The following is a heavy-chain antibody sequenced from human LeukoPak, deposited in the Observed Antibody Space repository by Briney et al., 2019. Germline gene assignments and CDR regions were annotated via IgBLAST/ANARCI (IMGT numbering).Heavy chain of an antibody. CDR3: ARDQNVLRYFDWLLVTDY. V-gene: IGHV3-30*04. CDR1: GFTFSSYA. D-gene: IGHD3-9*01. J-gene: IGHJ4*02. Sequence: PGGSLRLSCAASGFTFSSYAMHWVRQAPGKGLEWVAVISYDGSNKYYADSVKGRFTISRDNSKNTLYLQMNSLRAEDTAVYYCARDQNVLRYFDWLLVTDYWGQGTLVTVSS. CDR2: ISYDGSNK.